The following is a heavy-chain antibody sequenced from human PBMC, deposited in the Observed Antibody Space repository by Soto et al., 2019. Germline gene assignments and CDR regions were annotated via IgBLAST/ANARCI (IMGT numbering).Heavy chain of an antibody. CDR3: ATYYYYYYYMDV. CDR2: IWYDGSNK. V-gene: IGHV3-33*01. CDR1: GFTFSSYG. Sequence: QVQLVESGGGVVQPGRSLRLSCAASGFTFSSYGMHWVRQAPGKGLEWVAVIWYDGSNKYYADSVKGRFTISRDNSKNTLYLQMNSLRAEDTAVYYCATYYYYYYYMDVWGKGTTVTVSS. J-gene: IGHJ6*03.